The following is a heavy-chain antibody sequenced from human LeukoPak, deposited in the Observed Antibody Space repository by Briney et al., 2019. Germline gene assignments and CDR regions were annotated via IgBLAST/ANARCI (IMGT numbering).Heavy chain of an antibody. CDR1: GGSISSYY. Sequence: SETLSLTCTGSGGSISSYYWSWIRRPPGKGLEWIGSIYYSGNTFYSPSLKSRVTISVDTSKNQFSLKLSSVTAADTAVYYCASQETRYSIAASETWGQGTLVTVSS. J-gene: IGHJ5*02. D-gene: IGHD6-13*01. V-gene: IGHV4-59*05. CDR3: ASQETRYSIAASET. CDR2: IYYSGNT.